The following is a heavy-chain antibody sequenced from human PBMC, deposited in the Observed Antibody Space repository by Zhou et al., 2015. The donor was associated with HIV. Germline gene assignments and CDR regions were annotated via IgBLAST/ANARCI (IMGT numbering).Heavy chain of an antibody. CDR1: GGTFSSYT. Sequence: QVQLVQSGAEVKKPGSSVKVSCKASGGTFSSYTISWVRQAPGQGLEWMGRIIPILGIANYAQKFQGRVTITADKSTSTAYMELSSLRSEDTAVYYCARRISSGSYSYFDYWGQGTLVTVSS. J-gene: IGHJ4*02. V-gene: IGHV1-69*02. D-gene: IGHD1-26*01. CDR2: IIPILGIA. CDR3: ARRISSGSYSYFDY.